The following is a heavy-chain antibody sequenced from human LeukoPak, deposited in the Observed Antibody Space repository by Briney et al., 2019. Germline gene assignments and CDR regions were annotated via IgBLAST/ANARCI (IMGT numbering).Heavy chain of an antibody. J-gene: IGHJ4*02. Sequence: ASETLSLTCTVSGGSITNNNYYWGWIRQPPGKGLEWIGSIYYDGKTYYNPSLKSRVTISVHTSKNQFSLRLSSVTAADTAMYYCARQANILVWFGELSNWGQGTLVTVSS. V-gene: IGHV4-39*01. CDR1: GGSITNNNYY. CDR3: ARQANILVWFGELSN. D-gene: IGHD3-10*01. CDR2: IYYDGKT.